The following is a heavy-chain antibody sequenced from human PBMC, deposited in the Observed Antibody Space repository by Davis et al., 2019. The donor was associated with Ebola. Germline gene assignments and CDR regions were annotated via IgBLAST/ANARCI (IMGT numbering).Heavy chain of an antibody. V-gene: IGHV1-46*01. CDR2: MNPSTGT. CDR3: ARVGSYNWNDEYFDY. J-gene: IGHJ4*02. CDR1: GYTSTKYH. Sequence: ASVPVSCKASGYTSTKYHMHWVRQAPGQGLDWMGVMNPSTGTSYAQEFGDRVTMTRDTSTSTVYMELRSLTDEDTAVYYCARVGSYNWNDEYFDYWGQGTLVTVSS. D-gene: IGHD1-1*01.